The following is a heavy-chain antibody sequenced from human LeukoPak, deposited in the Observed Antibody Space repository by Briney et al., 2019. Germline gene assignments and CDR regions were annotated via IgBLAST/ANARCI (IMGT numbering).Heavy chain of an antibody. D-gene: IGHD3-9*01. CDR2: ISACNGNT. V-gene: IGHV1-18*01. CDR1: GYTFTSYG. J-gene: IGHJ5*02. CDR3: ARVSPDILENWFDP. Sequence: ASVKVSCKASGYTFTSYGISWVRQAPGQGLEWMGWISACNGNTNYAQKLQGRVTMTTDTSTSTAYMELRSLRSDDTAVYYCARVSPDILENWFDPWGQGTLVTVSS.